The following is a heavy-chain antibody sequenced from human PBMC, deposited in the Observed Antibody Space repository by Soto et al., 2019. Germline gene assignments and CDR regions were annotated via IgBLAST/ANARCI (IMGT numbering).Heavy chain of an antibody. CDR3: ARALLASSTSGPFDY. Sequence: PSQTLSLTCAISGDSVSSNSAAWNWIRQSPSRGLEWLGRTYYTSQWYNDYAVSVKSRITINPDTSKNQFSLQLNSVTPEDTSVYYCARALLASSTSGPFDYWGQGTLVTVSS. J-gene: IGHJ4*02. CDR2: TYYTSQWYN. D-gene: IGHD2-2*01. V-gene: IGHV6-1*01. CDR1: GDSVSSNSAA.